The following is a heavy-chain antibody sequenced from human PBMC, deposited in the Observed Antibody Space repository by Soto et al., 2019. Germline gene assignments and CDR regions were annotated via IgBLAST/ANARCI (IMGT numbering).Heavy chain of an antibody. J-gene: IGHJ4*02. D-gene: IGHD3-16*02. CDR3: ASPPLLTFGGVIASDY. CDR1: GFTFSSYA. CDR2: ISYDGSNK. V-gene: IGHV3-30-3*01. Sequence: GGSLRLSCAASGFTFSSYAMHWVRQAPGKGLEWVAVISYDGSNKYYADSVKGRFTISGDNSKNTLYLQMNSLRAEDTAVYYCASPPLLTFGGVIASDYWGQGTLVTVSS.